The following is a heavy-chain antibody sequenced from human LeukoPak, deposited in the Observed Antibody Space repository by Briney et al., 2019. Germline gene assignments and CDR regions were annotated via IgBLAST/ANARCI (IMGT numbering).Heavy chain of an antibody. V-gene: IGHV3-53*01. D-gene: IGHD5-12*01. CDR1: GFTFTSYA. J-gene: IGHJ4*02. CDR3: ARDSDSGYGPFAS. Sequence: GGSLRLSCAASGFTFTSYAMSWVRQVPGKGLEWVSVIHSGGTTNYADSVQGRFNISRDNSKTTVYLHMNSLRAEDTAVYYCARDSDSGYGPFASWGQGTLVTVSS. CDR2: IHSGGTT.